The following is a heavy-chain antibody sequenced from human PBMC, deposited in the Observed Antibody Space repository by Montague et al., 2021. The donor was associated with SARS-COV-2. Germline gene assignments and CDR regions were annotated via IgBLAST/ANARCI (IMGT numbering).Heavy chain of an antibody. V-gene: IGHV4-39*01. J-gene: IGHJ3*02. CDR3: ATYYDILTGYYIDAFDI. CDR1: GGSISSSSYY. CDR2: IYYSGST. Sequence: SETLSLTCTVSGGSISSSSYYWGWIRQPPGKGLEWIGSIYYSGSTYYNPSLESRVTISVDTSKNQFSLKLISVTAADTAVYYCATYYDILTGYYIDAFDIWGQGTMVTVSS. D-gene: IGHD3-9*01.